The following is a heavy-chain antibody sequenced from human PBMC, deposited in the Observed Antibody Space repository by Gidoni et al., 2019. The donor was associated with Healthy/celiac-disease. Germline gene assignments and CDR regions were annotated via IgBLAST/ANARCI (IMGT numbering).Heavy chain of an antibody. D-gene: IGHD3-10*01. J-gene: IGHJ4*02. Sequence: QVQLVESGGGVVQPGRSLRRSWAASGFTFSSYGMHWVRQAPGKGLAWVAVISYDGSNKYYADSVKGRFTISRDNSKNTLYLQMNSLRAEDTAVYYCAKGVNYYYGSEMDYWGQGTLVTVSS. CDR3: AKGVNYYYGSEMDY. CDR2: ISYDGSNK. V-gene: IGHV3-30*18. CDR1: GFTFSSYG.